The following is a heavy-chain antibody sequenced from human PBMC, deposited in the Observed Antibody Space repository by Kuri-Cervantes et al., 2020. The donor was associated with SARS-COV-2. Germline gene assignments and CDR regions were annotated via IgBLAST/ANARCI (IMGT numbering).Heavy chain of an antibody. CDR2: ISSSSTI. CDR3: AKGIPGIAAAGDY. Sequence: GESLKISCAASGFTFSSYSMNWVRQAPGKVLEWVSYISSSSTIYYADSVKGRFTISRDNAKNSLYLQMNSLRAEDRAVYYCAKGIPGIAAAGDYWGQGTLVTVSS. CDR1: GFTFSSYS. V-gene: IGHV3-48*01. D-gene: IGHD6-13*01. J-gene: IGHJ4*02.